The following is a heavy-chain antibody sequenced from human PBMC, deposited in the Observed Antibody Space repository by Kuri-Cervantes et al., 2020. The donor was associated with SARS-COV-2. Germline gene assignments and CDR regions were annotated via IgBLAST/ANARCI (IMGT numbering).Heavy chain of an antibody. CDR2: IYTSGST. CDR3: ARKEGGDCSSTSCYTIDWYFDL. J-gene: IGHJ2*01. V-gene: IGHV4-61*09. Sequence: SETLSLTCTVSGGSISSGSYYWGWIRQPAGKGLEWIGHIYTSGSTNYNPSLKSRVTISVDTSKNQFSLKLSSVTAADTAVYYCARKEGGDCSSTSCYTIDWYFDLWGRGTLVTVSS. CDR1: GGSISSGSYY. D-gene: IGHD2-2*02.